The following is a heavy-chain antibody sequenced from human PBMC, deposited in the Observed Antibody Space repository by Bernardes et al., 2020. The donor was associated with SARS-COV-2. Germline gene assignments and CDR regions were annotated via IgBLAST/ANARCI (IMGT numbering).Heavy chain of an antibody. J-gene: IGHJ2*01. V-gene: IGHV3-13*04. Sequence: GGYLSRSSAAAGFAVSRYDMHWVRPPTGKGLEWVSAIDTTGDTYYPDSVKGRFTISRENGKNSLYLQMNSLRAGDTAVYYCARVRSYGTVTTKWYFDLWGRGTLVTVFS. CDR2: IDTTGDT. CDR1: GFAVSRYD. D-gene: IGHD4-17*01. CDR3: ARVRSYGTVTTKWYFDL.